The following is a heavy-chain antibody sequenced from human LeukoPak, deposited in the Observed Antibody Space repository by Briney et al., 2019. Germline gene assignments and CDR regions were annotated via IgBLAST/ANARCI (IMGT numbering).Heavy chain of an antibody. CDR1: GGSFSGYY. CDR2: INHSGST. J-gene: IGHJ6*03. V-gene: IGHV4-34*01. Sequence: SETLSLTCAVYGGSFSGYYWSWNRQPPGKGLEGIGEINHSGSTNYNPSLKSRVTISVDTSKNQFSLKLSSVTAADTAVYYCARILYYGTLYYYYYMDVWGKGTTVTVSS. CDR3: ARILYYGTLYYYYYMDV. D-gene: IGHD3-10*01.